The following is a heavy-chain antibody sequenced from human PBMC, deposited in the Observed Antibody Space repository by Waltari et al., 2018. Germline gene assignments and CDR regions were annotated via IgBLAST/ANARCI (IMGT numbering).Heavy chain of an antibody. J-gene: IGHJ4*02. D-gene: IGHD6-19*01. V-gene: IGHV1-69*18. CDR1: GGTFNSYA. CDR3: ARDMYSSGWYTGY. Sequence: QVQLVQSGAEVKKPGSSVKVSCKASGGTFNSYANSWVRQAPGQGLAWMGRIIPIFGTANYAQKFQGRVTITADESTSTAYMELSSLRSEDTAVYYCARDMYSSGWYTGYWGQGTLVTVSS. CDR2: IIPIFGTA.